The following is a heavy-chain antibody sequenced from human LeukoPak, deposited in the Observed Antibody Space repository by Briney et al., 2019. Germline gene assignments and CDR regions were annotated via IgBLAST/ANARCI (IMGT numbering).Heavy chain of an antibody. CDR2: ISWNSGSI. Sequence: GGSLRLSCAGSGFILNNYAMHWVRQPPGKGLEWVSGISWNSGSIDYADSVKGRFTISRDNAKNSLYLQMNSLRVEDTAFYYCAKDNRRHYTSGPNPDSLHWGQGALVTVSS. CDR1: GFILNNYA. J-gene: IGHJ4*02. V-gene: IGHV3-9*01. D-gene: IGHD6-19*01. CDR3: AKDNRRHYTSGPNPDSLH.